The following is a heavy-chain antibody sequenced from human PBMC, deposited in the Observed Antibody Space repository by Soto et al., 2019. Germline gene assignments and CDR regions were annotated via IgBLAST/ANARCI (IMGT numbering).Heavy chain of an antibody. V-gene: IGHV3-53*01. J-gene: IGHJ6*02. CDR2: IYSGGST. D-gene: IGHD3-10*01. Sequence: GGSLRLSCAASGFTVSSNYMSWVRQAPGKGLEWVSVIYSGGSTYYADSVKGRFTISRDNSKNTLYLQMNSLRAEDTAVYYCARVPPYLHGMDVWGQGTTVTVS. CDR1: GFTVSSNY. CDR3: ARVPPYLHGMDV.